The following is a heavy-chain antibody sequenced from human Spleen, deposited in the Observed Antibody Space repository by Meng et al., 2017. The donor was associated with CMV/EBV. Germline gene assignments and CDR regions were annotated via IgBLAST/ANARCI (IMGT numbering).Heavy chain of an antibody. V-gene: IGHV3-53*01. D-gene: IGHD6-13*01. CDR1: GFIVSSNY. CDR3: ASQKGSSWYLVDFYFDY. J-gene: IGHJ4*02. Sequence: GFIVSSNYMSWVRQAPGKGLEWVSVIYSGGSTSYADSVKGRFTISRDNSKNTLYLQMNSLRAEDTAVYYCASQKGSSWYLVDFYFDYWGQGTLVTVSS. CDR2: IYSGGST.